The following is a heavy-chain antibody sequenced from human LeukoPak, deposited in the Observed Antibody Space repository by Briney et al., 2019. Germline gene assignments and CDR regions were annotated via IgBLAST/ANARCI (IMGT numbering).Heavy chain of an antibody. CDR1: GYTFTGYY. CDR3: ARDLITMVRGVIIAPGY. D-gene: IGHD3-10*01. CDR2: IKPNSGGT. Sequence: ASVKVSCKASGYTFTGYYMHWLRQAPGHRLEGLGWIKPNSGGTNYAQEFEGRVIMTTDKSISTAYMQLSSLRSDETAVYYCARDLITMVRGVIIAPGYWGQGTLVTVSS. V-gene: IGHV1-2*02. J-gene: IGHJ4*02.